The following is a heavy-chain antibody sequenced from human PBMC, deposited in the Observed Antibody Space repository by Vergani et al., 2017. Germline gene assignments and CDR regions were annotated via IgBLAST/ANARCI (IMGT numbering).Heavy chain of an antibody. CDR3: AKMPVISTTRHYYAMDV. Sequence: LEESGGGSVKPGGSLRLFCAASGFKFSDHYMSWIRQAPGKGLEWVTHISPGASTVSYTASVTGRFTVYRDNDNNSLTLAMTTLRVEDTAVYYGAKMPVISTTRHYYAMDVCCQGTTVTVSS. D-gene: IGHD1-1*01. CDR2: ISPGASTV. CDR1: GFKFSDHY. J-gene: IGHJ6*02. V-gene: IGHV3-11*04.